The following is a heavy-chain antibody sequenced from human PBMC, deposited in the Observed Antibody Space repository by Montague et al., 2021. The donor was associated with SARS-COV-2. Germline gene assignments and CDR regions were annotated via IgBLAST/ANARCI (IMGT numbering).Heavy chain of an antibody. CDR3: ARMGWLRGWFDP. J-gene: IGHJ5*02. Sequence: TLSLTCTVSGGSISSGSYYWSWIRQPAGKGLEWIGRIYTSGSTNYNPSLKSRVTISVDTSENQFSLKLSSVTAADTAVYYCARMGWLRGWFDPWGQGTLVTVSS. V-gene: IGHV4-61*02. D-gene: IGHD5-12*01. CDR1: GGSISSGSYY. CDR2: IYTSGST.